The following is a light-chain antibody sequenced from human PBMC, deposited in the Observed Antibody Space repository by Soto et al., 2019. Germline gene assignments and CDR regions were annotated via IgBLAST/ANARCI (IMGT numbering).Light chain of an antibody. CDR1: QSISSY. V-gene: IGKV1-39*01. Sequence: DIQMTQSPSSLSASVGDRVTITCRASQSISSYLNWYQQKPGKAPKLLIYAASSLQSGVTSRFSGSGSGTDFTLTISSLQPDDFATYYCQQYKTYWTFGPGTKV. CDR2: AAS. J-gene: IGKJ1*01. CDR3: QQYKTYWT.